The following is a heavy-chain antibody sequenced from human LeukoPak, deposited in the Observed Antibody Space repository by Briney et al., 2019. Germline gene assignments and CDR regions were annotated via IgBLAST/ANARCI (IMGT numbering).Heavy chain of an antibody. D-gene: IGHD2-15*01. CDR2: VYHSGST. CDR3: ARVVASTSIDS. V-gene: IGHV4-38-2*02. Sequence: SETLSLTCTVSGYSISSGYYWGWIRQPPGKGLEWIGSVYHSGSTYYNPSLKSRVTISVGTSTNRFSLKLTSVTAADTALYYCARVVASTSIDSWGQGTLVTVSS. CDR1: GYSISSGYY. J-gene: IGHJ4*02.